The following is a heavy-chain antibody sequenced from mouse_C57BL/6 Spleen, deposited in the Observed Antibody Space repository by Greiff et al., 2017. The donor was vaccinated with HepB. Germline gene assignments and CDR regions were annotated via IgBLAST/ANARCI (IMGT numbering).Heavy chain of an antibody. Sequence: EVKLEESGGGLVQPGGSMKLSCVASGFTFSNYWMNWVRQSPEKGLEWVAQIRLKSDNYATHYAESVKGRFTISRDDSKSSVYLQMNNLRAEDTGIYYCTDWGPSSYWGQGTSVTVSS. V-gene: IGHV6-3*01. CDR2: IRLKSDNYAT. CDR1: GFTFSNYW. J-gene: IGHJ4*01. CDR3: TDWGPSSY. D-gene: IGHD4-1*01.